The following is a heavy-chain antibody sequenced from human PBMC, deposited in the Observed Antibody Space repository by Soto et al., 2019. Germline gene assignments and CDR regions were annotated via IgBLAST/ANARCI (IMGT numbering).Heavy chain of an antibody. Sequence: QVQLVQSGAEVKKPWSSVKVSCKASGGTFSSYTISWVRQAPGQGPEWIGRIIPLLGIANYAQKFKSRVTITADKCTSTAYMELSSLRSEDTAVDYCASSDRDYCYGMDVWGQGTTGTVSS. J-gene: IGHJ6*02. CDR1: GGTFSSYT. V-gene: IGHV1-69*02. CDR3: ASSDRDYCYGMDV. CDR2: IIPLLGIA. D-gene: IGHD6-25*01.